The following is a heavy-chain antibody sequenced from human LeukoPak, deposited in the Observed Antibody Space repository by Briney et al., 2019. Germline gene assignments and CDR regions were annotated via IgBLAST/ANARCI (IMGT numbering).Heavy chain of an antibody. V-gene: IGHV3-30*18. Sequence: GGSLRLSCAASGFTFSSYGMHWVRQAPGKGLEWVAVISYDGSNKYYADSVKGRFTISRENSKNTLYLQMNSLRAEDTAVYYCAKDGYCSGGSCYAADYWGQGTLVTVSS. D-gene: IGHD2-15*01. J-gene: IGHJ4*02. CDR3: AKDGYCSGGSCYAADY. CDR1: GFTFSSYG. CDR2: ISYDGSNK.